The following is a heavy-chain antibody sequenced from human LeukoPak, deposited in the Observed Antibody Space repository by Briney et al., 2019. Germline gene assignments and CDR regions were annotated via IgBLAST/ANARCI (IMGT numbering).Heavy chain of an antibody. Sequence: GGSLRLSCAASGFTFSNYWMHWVRQAPGKGLVWVSRINSDRSSRNYADSVKGRFTISRDNAKSTLYLQMNSLRAEDTAVYYCASASSHRIAAGGDYWGQGTLVTVSS. CDR1: GFTFSNYW. CDR2: INSDRSSR. D-gene: IGHD6-13*01. J-gene: IGHJ4*02. CDR3: ASASSHRIAAGGDY. V-gene: IGHV3-74*01.